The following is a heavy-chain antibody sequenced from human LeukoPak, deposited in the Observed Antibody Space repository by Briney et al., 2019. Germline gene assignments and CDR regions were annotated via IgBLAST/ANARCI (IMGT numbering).Heavy chain of an antibody. Sequence: PGGSLRLSCAASGFTFSDYYMSWIRQAPGKGLEWVSYISSSGSTIYYADSVKGRFTISRDNAKNSLYLQMSSLRAEDTAVYYCAREVDERLAYFDYWGQGTLVTVSS. J-gene: IGHJ4*02. CDR2: ISSSGSTI. V-gene: IGHV3-11*01. D-gene: IGHD6-19*01. CDR3: AREVDERLAYFDY. CDR1: GFTFSDYY.